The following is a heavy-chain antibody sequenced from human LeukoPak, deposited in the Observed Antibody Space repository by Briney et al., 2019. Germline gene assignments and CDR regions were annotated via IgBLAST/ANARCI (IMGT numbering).Heavy chain of an antibody. CDR3: ASLRYYYDSSGYYYDSRSIVFDY. CDR2: IYHSGST. D-gene: IGHD3-22*01. V-gene: IGHV4-30-2*01. Sequence: SQTLSLTCAVSGGSISRGGYSWSWIRQPPGKGLEWIGYIYHSGSTYYNPSLKSRVTISVDRSKNQFSLKLSSVTAADTAVYYCASLRYYYDSSGYYYDSRSIVFDYWGQGTLVTVSS. J-gene: IGHJ4*02. CDR1: GGSISRGGYS.